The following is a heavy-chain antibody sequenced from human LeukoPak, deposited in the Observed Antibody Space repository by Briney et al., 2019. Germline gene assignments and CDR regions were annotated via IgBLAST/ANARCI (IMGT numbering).Heavy chain of an antibody. CDR1: GFTFSSYG. J-gene: IGHJ4*02. V-gene: IGHV3-30*18. D-gene: IGHD2-8*01. Sequence: QSGGSLRLSCAASGFTFSSYGMHWVRQAPGKGLEWVAVISYDGSNKYYADSVKGRFTISRDNSKNTLYLQMNSLRAEDTAVYYCAKGGKMVYAIRGLDYWGQGTLVIVSS. CDR2: ISYDGSNK. CDR3: AKGGKMVYAIRGLDY.